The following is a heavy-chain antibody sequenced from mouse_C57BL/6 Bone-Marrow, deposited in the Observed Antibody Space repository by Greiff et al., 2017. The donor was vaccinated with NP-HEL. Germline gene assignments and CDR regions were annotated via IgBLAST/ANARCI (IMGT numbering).Heavy chain of an antibody. CDR1: GYTFTSYW. CDR2: IDPSDSYT. Sequence: VQLQQPGAELVMPGASVKLSCKASGYTFTSYWMHWVKQRPGQGLEWIGEIDPSDSYTNYNQKFKGKSTLTVDKSSSTAHMQLSSLTSEDSAVYYCASHYYGSSLYWYFDVWGTGTTVTVSS. J-gene: IGHJ1*03. D-gene: IGHD1-1*01. V-gene: IGHV1-69*01. CDR3: ASHYYGSSLYWYFDV.